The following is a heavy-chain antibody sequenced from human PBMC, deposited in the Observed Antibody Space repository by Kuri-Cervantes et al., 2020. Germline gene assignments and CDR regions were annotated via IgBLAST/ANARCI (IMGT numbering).Heavy chain of an antibody. CDR2: IIPIFGTA. CDR3: AREHSHDNYHIDV. J-gene: IGHJ6*03. Sequence: SVNVSCKASGGTFSSYAISWVRQAPGQGLEWMGGIIPIFGTANYAQKFQGRVTITTDESTSTAYMELSSLRTEDTAVYYCAREHSHDNYHIDVWGNGTTVTVSS. V-gene: IGHV1-69*05. D-gene: IGHD5-24*01. CDR1: GGTFSSYA.